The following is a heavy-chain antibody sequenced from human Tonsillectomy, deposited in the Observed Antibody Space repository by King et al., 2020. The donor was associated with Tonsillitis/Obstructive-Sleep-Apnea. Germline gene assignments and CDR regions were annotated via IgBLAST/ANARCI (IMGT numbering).Heavy chain of an antibody. CDR1: GFTFSSYG. D-gene: IGHD2-2*01. Sequence: VQLVESGGGVVQPGRSLRLSCAASGFTFSSYGMHWVRQAPGKGLEWVAVIWYDGSNKYYADSVKGRFTISRDNSKNTLYLQMNSLRAEDTAVYYCAGXEDXSSTSCPSSMDVWGQGTTVTVSS. V-gene: IGHV3-33*01. CDR3: AGXEDXSSTSCPSSMDV. CDR2: IWYDGSNK. J-gene: IGHJ6*01.